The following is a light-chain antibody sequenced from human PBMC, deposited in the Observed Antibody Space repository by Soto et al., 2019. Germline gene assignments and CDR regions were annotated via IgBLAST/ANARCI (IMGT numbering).Light chain of an antibody. CDR1: QSVDNF. Sequence: EIVLTQSPATLSLSPGERATLSCRASQSVDNFLCWYQQKPGQAPRLLIFEAFNRATGIPARFSGSRSGTDFTLTISSLEPEDFAVYYCQQRRSWPITFGGGTKVEI. CDR2: EAF. CDR3: QQRRSWPIT. V-gene: IGKV3-11*01. J-gene: IGKJ4*01.